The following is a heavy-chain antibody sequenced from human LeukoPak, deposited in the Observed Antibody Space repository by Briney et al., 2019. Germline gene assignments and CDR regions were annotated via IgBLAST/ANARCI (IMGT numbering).Heavy chain of an antibody. J-gene: IGHJ6*03. CDR1: GYTFTGYY. D-gene: IGHD1-1*01. CDR3: ATSDGDDKAGYYYYMGV. V-gene: IGHV1-2*02. Sequence: ASVKVSCKASGYTFTGYYFHWVRQAPGQGLEWMGWINPNTAGTNYAQKFLGRVTLTWDTSISTAYMELNRLTSDDTAVYYCATSDGDDKAGYYYYMGVWGKGTSVTVSS. CDR2: INPNTAGT.